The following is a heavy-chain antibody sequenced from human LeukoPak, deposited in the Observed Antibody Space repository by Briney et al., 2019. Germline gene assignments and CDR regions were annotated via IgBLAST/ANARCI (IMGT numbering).Heavy chain of an antibody. CDR2: ISSSSNYI. CDR3: ARDVGASAPDAFDI. V-gene: IGHV3-21*01. D-gene: IGHD1-26*01. CDR1: RFTFSTYN. J-gene: IGHJ3*02. Sequence: PGGSLRLSCAASRFTFSTYNMNWVRQAPGKGLEWVSSISSSSNYIYYADSVKGRFTISRGNAKNSLYLQMNSLRVEDTDVYYCARDVGASAPDAFDIWGQGTMVTVSS.